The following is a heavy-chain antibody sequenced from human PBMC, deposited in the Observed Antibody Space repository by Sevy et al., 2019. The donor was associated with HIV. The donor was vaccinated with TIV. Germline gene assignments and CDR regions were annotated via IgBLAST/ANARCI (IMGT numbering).Heavy chain of an antibody. J-gene: IGHJ4*02. D-gene: IGHD6-19*01. CDR3: TRDVAVAGTDY. V-gene: IGHV3-49*03. CDR2: IRSKAYGGTT. Sequence: GGSLRLSCTASGFTFGDYAMSWFRQAPGKGLEWVGFIRSKAYGGTTEYAASVKGRFTISRDDSKSIAYLQMNSLKTEDTAVYYCTRDVAVAGTDYWGQGTPVTVSS. CDR1: GFTFGDYA.